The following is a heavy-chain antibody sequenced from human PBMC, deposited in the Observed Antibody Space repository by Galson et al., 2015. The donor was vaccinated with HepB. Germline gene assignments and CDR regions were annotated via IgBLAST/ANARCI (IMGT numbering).Heavy chain of an antibody. CDR1: GFAFGAYA. D-gene: IGHD4-11*01. Sequence: SLRLSCAASGFAFGAYAMHWVRQTPVKGLECVAYVSHDETKKHYAGSVQSRFTVSRDNSKDTLFLQMNSLRSDDTALYYCATVGWAMTPGFDVWGRGAMVTVSS. J-gene: IGHJ3*01. V-gene: IGHV3-30*06. CDR3: ATVGWAMTPGFDV. CDR2: VSHDETKK.